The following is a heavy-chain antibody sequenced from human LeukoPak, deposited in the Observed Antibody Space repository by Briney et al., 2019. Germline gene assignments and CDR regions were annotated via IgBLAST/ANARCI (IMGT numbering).Heavy chain of an antibody. J-gene: IGHJ6*02. V-gene: IGHV3-30-3*01. CDR1: GFTFSSYV. D-gene: IGHD3-3*01. CDR2: ISYDGSNK. CDR3: ARDSQYYDFWSGHYGMDV. Sequence: GGSLRLSCAASGFTFSSYVMHWVRQAPGKGLEWVAVISYDGSNKYYADSVKGRFTISRDNSKNTLYLQMNSLRAEDTAVYYCARDSQYYDFWSGHYGMDVWGQGTTVTVSS.